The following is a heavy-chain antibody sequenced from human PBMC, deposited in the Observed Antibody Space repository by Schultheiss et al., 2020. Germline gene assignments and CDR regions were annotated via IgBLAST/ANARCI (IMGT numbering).Heavy chain of an antibody. D-gene: IGHD4-23*01. CDR3: ARHGDDGGDY. V-gene: IGHV3-23*01. CDR2: ISGSGSKT. Sequence: GESLKISCAASGLSFTSYAITWVRQAPGKGLEWVSIISGSGSKTYYADSVKGRFTISRDSSKNTVYLQMNSLRAEDTAVYYCARHGDDGGDYWGQGTLVTVSS. CDR1: GLSFTSYA. J-gene: IGHJ4*02.